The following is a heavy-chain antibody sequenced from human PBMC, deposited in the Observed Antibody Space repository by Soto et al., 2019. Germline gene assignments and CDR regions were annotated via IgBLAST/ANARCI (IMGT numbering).Heavy chain of an antibody. V-gene: IGHV3-48*03. CDR1: GVTFSSYE. Sequence: PGWSLRLSCAASGVTFSSYEMNWVRQAPGKGLEWVSYISSSGSTIYYADSVKGRFTISRDNAKNSLYLQMNSLRAEDTAVYYCARDSRRMVRGVIINYYFDYWGQGTLVTVS. J-gene: IGHJ4*02. D-gene: IGHD3-10*01. CDR2: ISSSGSTI. CDR3: ARDSRRMVRGVIINYYFDY.